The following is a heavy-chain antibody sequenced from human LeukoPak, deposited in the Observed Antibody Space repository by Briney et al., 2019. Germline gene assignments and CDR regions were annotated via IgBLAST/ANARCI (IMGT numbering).Heavy chain of an antibody. CDR3: ARDRPPFDY. J-gene: IGHJ4*02. V-gene: IGHV3-30-3*01. CDR1: GFDFHNYV. Sequence: GGSLRLSCAASGFDFHNYVIHWVRQAPGKGLEWVAVISYDGSNKYYADSVKGRFTISRDNSKNTLYLQMNSLRAEDTAVYYCARDRPPFDYWGQGTLVTVSS. CDR2: ISYDGSNK.